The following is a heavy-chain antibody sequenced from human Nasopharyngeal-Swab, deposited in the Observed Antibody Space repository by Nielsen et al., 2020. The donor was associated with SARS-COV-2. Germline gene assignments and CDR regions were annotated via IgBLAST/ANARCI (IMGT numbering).Heavy chain of an antibody. D-gene: IGHD6-13*01. V-gene: IGHV3-11*01. CDR1: GFPFSDYY. CDR2: ISSSGSTI. Sequence: GASLRLSCAASGFPFSDYYMSWIRQAPGKGLEWVSYISSSGSTIYYADSVKGRFTISRDNAKNSLYLQMNSLRAEDPAVYYCARDGKVGSSYDYWGQGTLVTVSS. CDR3: ARDGKVGSSYDY. J-gene: IGHJ4*02.